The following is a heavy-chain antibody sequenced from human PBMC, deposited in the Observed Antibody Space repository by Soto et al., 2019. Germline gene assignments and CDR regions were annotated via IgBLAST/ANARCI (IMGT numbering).Heavy chain of an antibody. Sequence: PSETLSLTCTVSGGSISSYYWSWIRQPPGKGLEWIGYIYYSGSTNYNPSLKSRVTISVDTSKNQFSLKLSSVTAADTAVYYCARSYGTQYFDYWAQGTLVTVSS. V-gene: IGHV4-59*01. CDR2: IYYSGST. J-gene: IGHJ4*02. D-gene: IGHD5-18*01. CDR1: GGSISSYY. CDR3: ARSYGTQYFDY.